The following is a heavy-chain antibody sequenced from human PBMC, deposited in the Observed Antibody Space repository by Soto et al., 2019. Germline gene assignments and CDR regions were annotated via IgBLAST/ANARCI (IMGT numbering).Heavy chain of an antibody. V-gene: IGHV1-69*01. CDR1: GGTFSSYA. CDR3: ARGTYYGSGSRWENYYYYGMDV. CDR2: IIPIFGTA. Sequence: QVQLVQSGAEVKKPGSSVKVSCKASGGTFSSYAISWVRQAPGQGLEWMGGIIPIFGTANYAQKFQGRVTITADESTSTAYMELSSLRSEDTAVYYCARGTYYGSGSRWENYYYYGMDVWGQGTTVPVSS. J-gene: IGHJ6*02. D-gene: IGHD3-10*01.